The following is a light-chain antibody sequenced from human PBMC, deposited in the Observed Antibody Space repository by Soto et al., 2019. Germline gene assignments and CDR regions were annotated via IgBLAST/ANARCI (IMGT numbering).Light chain of an antibody. CDR3: QHRASWPLT. J-gene: IGKJ4*01. CDR1: QSISSD. Sequence: EIVLTQSPATLSLSPGERATLSCRASQSISSDLAWYQQKPGQAPKLLIYDASNRATAIPARFSGGGSGTDFSLTISSLEPEDFAVYYCQHRASWPLTFGGGTKVEIK. V-gene: IGKV3-11*01. CDR2: DAS.